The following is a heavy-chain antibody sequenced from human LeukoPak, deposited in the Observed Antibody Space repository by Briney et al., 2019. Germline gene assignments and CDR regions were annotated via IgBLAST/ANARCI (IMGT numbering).Heavy chain of an antibody. CDR3: TCNYYGSGSYYRRGHY. CDR2: ISGSGGST. V-gene: IGHV3-23*01. J-gene: IGHJ4*02. CDR1: GFTFSSYA. Sequence: GGSLRLSCAASGFTFSSYAMSWVRQAPGKGLKWVSTISGSGGSTYYADSVKGRFTISRDNSKNTLYLQMNSLRAEDTAVYYCTCNYYGSGSYYRRGHYWGQGTLVTVSS. D-gene: IGHD3-10*01.